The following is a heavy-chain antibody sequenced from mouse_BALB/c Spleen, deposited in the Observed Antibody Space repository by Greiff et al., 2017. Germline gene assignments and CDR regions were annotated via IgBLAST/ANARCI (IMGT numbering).Heavy chain of an antibody. CDR1: GYTFTSYT. CDR3: ARGESTMITAWFAY. CDR2: INPSSGYT. V-gene: IGHV1-4*02. J-gene: IGHJ3*01. Sequence: VQLQQSAAELARPGASVKMSCKASGYTFTSYTMHWVKQRPGQGLEWIGYINPSSGYTEYNQKFKDKTTLTADKSSSTAYMQLSSLTSEDSAVYYCARGESTMITAWFAYWGQGTLVTVSA. D-gene: IGHD2-4*01.